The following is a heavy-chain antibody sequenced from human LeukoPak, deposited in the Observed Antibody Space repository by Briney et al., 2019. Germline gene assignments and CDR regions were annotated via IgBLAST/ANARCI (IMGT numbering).Heavy chain of an antibody. CDR2: IYYSGST. CDR3: AKDDAWGRYKH. V-gene: IGHV4-59*01. J-gene: IGHJ1*01. Sequence: SETLSLTCTVSGGSISSYYWSWIRQPPGKGLEWIGYIYYSGSTNYNPSLKSRVTISVETSKNQFSLKLSSVTAADTAVYYCAKDDAWGRYKHWGQGTLVTVSS. D-gene: IGHD3-16*01. CDR1: GGSISSYY.